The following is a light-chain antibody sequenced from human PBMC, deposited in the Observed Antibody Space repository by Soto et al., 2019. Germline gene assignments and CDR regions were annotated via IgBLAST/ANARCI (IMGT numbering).Light chain of an antibody. CDR3: HQSYSAPQT. Sequence: DIQMTQSPSSLSASVGDRVSITCRASQSISRYLKWYQQKPGRAPNLLMYAASSLQSGVPSRFSGSGSGTDFTLTISNLQPEDFANYYCHQSYSAPQTFGQGTKVEIK. J-gene: IGKJ1*01. CDR2: AAS. CDR1: QSISRY. V-gene: IGKV1-39*01.